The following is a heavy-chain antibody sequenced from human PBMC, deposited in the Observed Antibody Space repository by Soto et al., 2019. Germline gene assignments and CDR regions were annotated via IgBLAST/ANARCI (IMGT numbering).Heavy chain of an antibody. CDR1: GFTFSSYS. CDR3: ARDSQEWPKDFDY. D-gene: IGHD3-3*01. CDR2: ISSSSSYI. Sequence: EVQLVESGGGQVKPGGSLRLSCAASGFTFSSYSMNWVRQASGKGLEWVSSISSSSSYIYYADSVKGRFTISRDNAKNSLYLQMNSLRAEDTAVYYCARDSQEWPKDFDYWGQGTLVTVSS. V-gene: IGHV3-21*01. J-gene: IGHJ4*02.